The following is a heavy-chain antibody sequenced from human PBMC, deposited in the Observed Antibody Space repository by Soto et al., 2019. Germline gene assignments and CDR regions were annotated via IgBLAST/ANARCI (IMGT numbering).Heavy chain of an antibody. CDR3: ARYGSGYYLDY. J-gene: IGHJ4*02. D-gene: IGHD3-10*01. CDR1: GYTFTSYG. Sequence: QVQLVQSGLEVKKPGASVKVSCKASGYTFTSYGISWVRQAPGQGLEWMGWISVYTGNTKYAQNFQGRVTMTTDKSTTTAYMELRSLRSDDTAVYYCARYGSGYYLDYWGQGTLVSVSS. V-gene: IGHV1-18*01. CDR2: ISVYTGNT.